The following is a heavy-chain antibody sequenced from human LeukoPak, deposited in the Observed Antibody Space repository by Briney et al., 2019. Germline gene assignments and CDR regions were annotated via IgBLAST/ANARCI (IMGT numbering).Heavy chain of an antibody. V-gene: IGHV4-30-4*01. Sequence: SQSLSLTCTVSGGSISSGDYYWSWIRQPPGKGLEWIGYIYHSGNTYYNPSLRSRLTISVDTSKNQFSLKLSSVTAADTAVYYCVRTQAYSHGSGSYGAFDIWGQGTKVTVSS. CDR1: GGSISSGDYY. J-gene: IGHJ3*02. CDR2: IYHSGNT. D-gene: IGHD3-10*01. CDR3: VRTQAYSHGSGSYGAFDI.